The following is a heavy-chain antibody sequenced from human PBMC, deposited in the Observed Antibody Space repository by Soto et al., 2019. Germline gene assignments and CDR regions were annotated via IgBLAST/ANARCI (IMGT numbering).Heavy chain of an antibody. J-gene: IGHJ4*02. CDR3: AREAGPAAPFDY. CDR1: GFTVSSNY. CDR2: SNRGGST. V-gene: IGHV3-53*02. D-gene: IGHD2-2*01. Sequence: EVQLVETGGGLIQPGGSLRLSCAASGFTVSSNYMSWVLQAPGKGLAWVSVSNRGGSTYYADSVKGRFTISRDNSKNTLYLQMNSLRAEDTAVYYCAREAGPAAPFDYWGQGTLVTVSS.